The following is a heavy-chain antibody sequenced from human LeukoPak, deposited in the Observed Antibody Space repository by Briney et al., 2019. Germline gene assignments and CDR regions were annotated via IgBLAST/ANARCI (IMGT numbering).Heavy chain of an antibody. J-gene: IGHJ3*02. CDR2: ITSGGST. D-gene: IGHD1-14*01. CDR1: GFTFSNYS. V-gene: IGHV3-23*01. Sequence: GGSLRLSCVVSGFTFSNYSMTWVRQAPGKGLHWVSQITSGGSTSYADSVKGRFTISRDNSKNALYLQMNSLRVEDTAIYYCAAATLITVWDIWGQGTMVTVSS. CDR3: AAATLITVWDI.